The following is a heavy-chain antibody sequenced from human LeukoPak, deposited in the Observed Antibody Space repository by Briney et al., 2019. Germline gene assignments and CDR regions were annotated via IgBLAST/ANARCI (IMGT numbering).Heavy chain of an antibody. CDR2: IIPILGIA. V-gene: IGHV1-69*04. CDR3: ARGNISPYCSSTSCTINYYYYGMDV. Sequence: ASVKVSCKASGYTFTSSGISWVRQAPGQGLEWMGRIIPILGIANYAQKFQGRVTITADKSTSTAYMELSSLRSEDTAVYYCARGNISPYCSSTSCTINYYYYGMDVWGQGTTVTVSS. D-gene: IGHD2-2*01. CDR1: GYTFTSSG. J-gene: IGHJ6*02.